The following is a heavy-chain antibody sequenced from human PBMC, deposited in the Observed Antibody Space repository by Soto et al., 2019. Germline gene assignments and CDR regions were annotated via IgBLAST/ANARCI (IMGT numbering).Heavy chain of an antibody. CDR1: GFTFSSYG. CDR2: IWYDGSNK. CDR3: AICIAGRPRPDY. V-gene: IGHV3-33*01. J-gene: IGHJ4*02. Sequence: GGSLRLSCAASGFTFSSYGMHWVRQAPGKGLEWVAVIWYDGSNKYYADSVKGRFTISRDNSKNTLYLQMNSLRAEDTAVYYCAICIAGRPRPDYWGQGTLVTVSS. D-gene: IGHD6-6*01.